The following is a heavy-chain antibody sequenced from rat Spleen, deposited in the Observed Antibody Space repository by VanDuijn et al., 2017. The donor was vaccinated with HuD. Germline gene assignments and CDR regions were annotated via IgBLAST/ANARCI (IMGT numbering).Heavy chain of an antibody. D-gene: IGHD1-11*01. CDR1: GFTFSSYW. V-gene: IGHV5-58*01. CDR3: AKDGDGGYVMDA. CDR2: INTDGGCT. Sequence: EVQLVETGGGLVQPGRSLKLSCVASGFTFSSYWMYWIRQAPGKGLEWVSSINTDGGCTYYPDSVKGRFTISRDNAENIVYLQMNSLRSEDTATYYCAKDGDGGYVMDAWGQGASVTVSS. J-gene: IGHJ4*01.